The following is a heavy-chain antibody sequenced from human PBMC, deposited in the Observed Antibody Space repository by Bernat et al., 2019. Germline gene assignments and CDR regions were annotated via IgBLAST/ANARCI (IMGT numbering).Heavy chain of an antibody. CDR3: TTDFWSGYYGAYDAFDI. CDR2: IKSKTDGGTT. D-gene: IGHD3-3*01. Sequence: EVQLVESGGGLVKPGGSLRLSCAASGFTFINAWLSWVRQAPGKGLEWVGRIKSKTDGGTTDYAAPVKGRFTISRDDSKNTLYLQMNSLKTEDTAVYYCTTDFWSGYYGAYDAFDIWGQGTMVTVSS. V-gene: IGHV3-15*01. J-gene: IGHJ3*02. CDR1: GFTFINAW.